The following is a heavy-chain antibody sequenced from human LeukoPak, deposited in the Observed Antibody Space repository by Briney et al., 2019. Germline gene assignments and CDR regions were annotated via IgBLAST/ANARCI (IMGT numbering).Heavy chain of an antibody. J-gene: IGHJ3*02. Sequence: ASVKVSCKASGYTFTSYDINWVRQATGQGLEWMGWMNPNSGNTGYAQKFQGRVTMTRNTSISTAYMELRSLRSDDTAMYYCAREMPAADGSDAFDIWGQGTMVTVSS. V-gene: IGHV1-8*01. CDR1: GYTFTSYD. CDR3: AREMPAADGSDAFDI. D-gene: IGHD6-13*01. CDR2: MNPNSGNT.